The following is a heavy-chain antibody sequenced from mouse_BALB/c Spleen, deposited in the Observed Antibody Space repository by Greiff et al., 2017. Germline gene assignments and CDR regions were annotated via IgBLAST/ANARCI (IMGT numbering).Heavy chain of an antibody. CDR2: ISSGGGST. D-gene: IGHD2-3*01. CDR1: GFAFSSYD. CDR3: ARHDGVFDY. J-gene: IGHJ2*01. Sequence: EVHLVESGGGLVKPGGSLKLSCAASGFAFSSYDMSWVRQTPEKRLEWVAYISSGGGSTYYPDTVKGRFTISRDNAKNTLYLQMSSLKSEDTAMYYCARHDGVFDYWGQGTTLTVSS. V-gene: IGHV5-12-1*01.